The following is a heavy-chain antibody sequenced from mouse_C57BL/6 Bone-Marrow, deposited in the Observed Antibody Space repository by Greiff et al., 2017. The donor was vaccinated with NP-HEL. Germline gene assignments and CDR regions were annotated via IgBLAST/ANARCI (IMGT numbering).Heavy chain of an antibody. D-gene: IGHD1-1*01. CDR2: ISNGGGST. J-gene: IGHJ4*01. CDR3: ARQGYGSSPMAMDY. CDR1: GFTFSDYY. Sequence: EVKVVESGGGLVQPGGSLKLSCAASGFTFSDYYMYWVRQTPEKRLEWVAYISNGGGSTYYPDTVKGRFTISRDNAKNTLYLQMSRLKSEDTAMYYCARQGYGSSPMAMDYWGQGTSVTVSS. V-gene: IGHV5-12*01.